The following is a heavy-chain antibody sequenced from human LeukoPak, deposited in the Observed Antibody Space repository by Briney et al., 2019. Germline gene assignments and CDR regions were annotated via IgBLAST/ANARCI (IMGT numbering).Heavy chain of an antibody. V-gene: IGHV4-34*01. CDR1: GGTFSGYY. D-gene: IGHD2-2*01. J-gene: IGHJ5*02. Sequence: PSETLSLTCAVYGGTFSGYYWSWIRQPPGKGLEWIGEINHSGSTNYNPSLKSRVTISVDTSKNQFSLKLSSVTAADTAVYYCAREEGIVVEPAAMGIYWFDPWGQGTLVTVSS. CDR2: INHSGST. CDR3: AREEGIVVEPAAMGIYWFDP.